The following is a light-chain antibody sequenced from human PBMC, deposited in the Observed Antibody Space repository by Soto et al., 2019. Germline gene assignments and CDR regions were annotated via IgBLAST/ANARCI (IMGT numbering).Light chain of an antibody. CDR3: QYYDSSLSGLV. CDR1: SSNIGAGYD. V-gene: IGLV1-40*01. J-gene: IGLJ2*01. Sequence: QSVLTQPPSVSGAPGQRVTISCTGTSSNIGAGYDVHWYQQLPGTTPKLLIYGNNTRPSGVPDRFSASRSGTSASLAITGLRAEDEADYYCQYYDSSLSGLVFGGGTKLTVL. CDR2: GNN.